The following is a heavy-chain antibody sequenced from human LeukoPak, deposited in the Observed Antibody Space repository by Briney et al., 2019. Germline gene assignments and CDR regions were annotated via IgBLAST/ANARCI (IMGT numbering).Heavy chain of an antibody. CDR3: ARVPRRRWITWIDP. D-gene: IGHD4-23*01. J-gene: IGHJ5*02. CDR1: GYTFTSYD. CDR2: MNPNSGNT. V-gene: IGHV1-8*01. Sequence: ASVKVSCKASGYTFTSYDINWVRQATGQGLEWMGWMNPNSGNTGYAQKFQGRVTMTRNTSISTAYMELSSLRSEDTAVYYCARVPRRRWITWIDPWGQGTLVTVSS.